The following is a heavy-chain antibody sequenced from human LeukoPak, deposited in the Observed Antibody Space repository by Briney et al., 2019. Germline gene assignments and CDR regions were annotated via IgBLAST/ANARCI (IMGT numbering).Heavy chain of an antibody. V-gene: IGHV4-39*07. D-gene: IGHD4-17*01. J-gene: IGHJ6*03. Sequence: KPSETLSLTCTVSGGSISSSSYYWGWIRQPPGKGLEWIGSIYYSGSTYYNPSLKSRVTISVDTSKNQFSLKLSSVTAADTAVYYCARSGGDYVRSYYYYYYMDVWGKGTTVTVSS. CDR2: IYYSGST. CDR3: ARSGGDYVRSYYYYYYMDV. CDR1: GGSISSSSYY.